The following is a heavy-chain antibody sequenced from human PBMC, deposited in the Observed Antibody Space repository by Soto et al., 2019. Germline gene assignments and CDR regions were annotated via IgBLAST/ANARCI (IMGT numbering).Heavy chain of an antibody. V-gene: IGHV3-48*02. J-gene: IGHJ4*02. Sequence: WGSLIISCAASGVTFSNCNRNWVRQTPGKGLEWVSYITYSSTTISYADSVNGRFTISRDNAKNSLYLQMNSLRDEDTAVYYCARAGLAPFDYWGQGTLVTVS. CDR1: GVTFSNCN. CDR2: ITYSSTTI. D-gene: IGHD6-19*01. CDR3: ARAGLAPFDY.